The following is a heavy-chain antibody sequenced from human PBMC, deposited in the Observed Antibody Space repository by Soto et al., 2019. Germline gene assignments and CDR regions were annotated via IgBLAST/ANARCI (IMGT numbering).Heavy chain of an antibody. J-gene: IGHJ4*02. D-gene: IGHD2-2*01. CDR2: IIQDGSLN. CDR1: GFTFNTVW. Sequence: EVQLVESGGGLVQPGGSLRLSCSGFTFNTVWMSWVRQAPGKALEWVANIIQDGSLNNYVGSVRGRFTISRDNAKNSLYLQMNRRTADDTAVYYCARGSTSFDSWGQGTLVTVFS. V-gene: IGHV3-7*01. CDR3: ARGSTSFDS.